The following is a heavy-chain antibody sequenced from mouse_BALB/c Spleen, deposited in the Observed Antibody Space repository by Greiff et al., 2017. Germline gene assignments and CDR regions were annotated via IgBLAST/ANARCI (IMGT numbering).Heavy chain of an antibody. Sequence: VQLKQSGPELVKPGASMKISCKASGYSFTGYTMNWVKQSHGKNLEWIGLINPYNGGTSYNQKFKGKATLTVDKSSSTAYMELLSLTSEDSAVYYCARLIYGNYDYYAMDYWGQGTSVTVSS. J-gene: IGHJ4*01. CDR3: ARLIYGNYDYYAMDY. CDR1: GYSFTGYT. CDR2: INPYNGGT. D-gene: IGHD2-1*01. V-gene: IGHV1-18*01.